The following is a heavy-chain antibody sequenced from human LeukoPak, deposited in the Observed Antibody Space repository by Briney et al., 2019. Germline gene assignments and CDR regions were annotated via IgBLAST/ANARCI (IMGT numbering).Heavy chain of an antibody. V-gene: IGHV3-7*01. CDR2: IKEDGTHK. Sequence: ANIKEDGTHKYYVGSVRGRFAISRDNAKNSLYLQMNSLRAEDTAIYYCAREARGTRAAFDVWGQGTMVTVFS. CDR3: AREARGTRAAFDV. D-gene: IGHD2-8*01. J-gene: IGHJ3*01.